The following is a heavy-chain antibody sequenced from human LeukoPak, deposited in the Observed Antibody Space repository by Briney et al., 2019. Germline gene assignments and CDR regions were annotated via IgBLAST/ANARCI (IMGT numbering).Heavy chain of an antibody. CDR2: IRYDGSNK. D-gene: IGHD1-26*01. V-gene: IGHV3-30*02. Sequence: GGSLRLSCAASGFTFSSYGMHWVRQAPGKGLEWVAFIRYDGSNKYYADSVKGRFTISRDNSKNTLYLQMNSLRAEDTAVYYCAKRRSGSYYDYYFDYWGQGTLVTVSS. CDR3: AKRRSGSYYDYYFDY. J-gene: IGHJ4*02. CDR1: GFTFSSYG.